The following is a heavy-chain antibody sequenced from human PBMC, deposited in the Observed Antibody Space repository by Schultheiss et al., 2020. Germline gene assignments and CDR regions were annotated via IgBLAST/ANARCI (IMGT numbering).Heavy chain of an antibody. J-gene: IGHJ6*02. CDR1: GGSFSGYY. CDR2: IYYSGST. Sequence: SQTLSLTCAVYGGSFSGYYWSWIRQPPGKGLEWIGYIYYSGSTYYNPSLKSLVTISVDTSKNQFSLKLSSVTAADTAVYYCARLTYYDFWSGYYMGSREESAYYYYYYGMDVWGQGTTVTVSS. D-gene: IGHD3-3*01. V-gene: IGHV4-34*01. CDR3: ARLTYYDFWSGYYMGSREESAYYYYYYGMDV.